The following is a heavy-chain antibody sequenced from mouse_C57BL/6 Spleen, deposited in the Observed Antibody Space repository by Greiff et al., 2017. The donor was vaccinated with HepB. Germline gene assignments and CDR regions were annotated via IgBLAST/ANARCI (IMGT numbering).Heavy chain of an antibody. Sequence: EVQLQQSGAELVRPGASVKLSCTASGFTFKDDYMHWVQQRPEQGLEWIGWIDPENGDTEYASKFQGKATITANTSSNTAYLQLSNLTSEDAAVYYCSAGFYGSSAFAYWGQGTLVTVSA. D-gene: IGHD1-1*01. CDR1: GFTFKDDY. J-gene: IGHJ3*01. CDR2: IDPENGDT. V-gene: IGHV14-4*01. CDR3: SAGFYGSSAFAY.